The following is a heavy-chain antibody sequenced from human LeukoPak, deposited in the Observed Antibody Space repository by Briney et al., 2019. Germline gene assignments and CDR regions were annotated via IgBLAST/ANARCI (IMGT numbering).Heavy chain of an antibody. CDR3: ARGSVAGTPYNWFDP. CDR1: GFTFSDYY. D-gene: IGHD6-19*01. J-gene: IGHJ5*02. V-gene: IGHV3-11*04. Sequence: PGGSLRLSCAASGFTFSDYYMSWIRQAPGKGLEWVSYISSSGSTIYYADSVKGRFTISRDNAKNSLYLQMNSLRAEDTAVYYCARGSVAGTPYNWFDPWGQGTLVTVSS. CDR2: ISSSGSTI.